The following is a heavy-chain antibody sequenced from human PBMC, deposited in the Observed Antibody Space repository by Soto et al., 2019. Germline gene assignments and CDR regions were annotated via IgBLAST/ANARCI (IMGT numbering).Heavy chain of an antibody. Sequence: EVQLLESGGGLVQPGGSLRLSCAASGFTFSSYAMSWVRQAPGKGLEWVSAVSGSGGSTYYADSVKGRFTISRDNSKNXXXXXXXXXXXXXXXXXXXXXXXXXWYIDAFDIGGQGTMVTVSS. J-gene: IGHJ3*02. CDR3: XXXXXXWYIDAFDI. CDR2: VSGSGGST. V-gene: IGHV3-23*01. D-gene: IGHD1-20*01. CDR1: GFTFSSYA.